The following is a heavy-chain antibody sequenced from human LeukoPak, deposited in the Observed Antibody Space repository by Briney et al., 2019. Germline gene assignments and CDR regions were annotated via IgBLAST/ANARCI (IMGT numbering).Heavy chain of an antibody. J-gene: IGHJ4*02. Sequence: GXLRLSCAASGFTFDDYAMHWVRHAPGKGVEWVSLISGDGGRTYYADSVKGRFTISRDNSKTSLYLQMNSLRTEDTALYYCAKDISGSSGWYYFDYWGQGTLVTVSS. CDR1: GFTFDDYA. D-gene: IGHD6-19*01. CDR3: AKDISGSSGWYYFDY. V-gene: IGHV3-43*02. CDR2: ISGDGGRT.